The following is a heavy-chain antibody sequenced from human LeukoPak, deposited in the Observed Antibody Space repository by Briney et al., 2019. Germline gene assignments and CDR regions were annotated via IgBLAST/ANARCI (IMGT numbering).Heavy chain of an antibody. CDR2: ISSNGGST. D-gene: IGHD6-19*01. CDR3: AREMDSSGRPFDY. Sequence: GGSLRLSCSASGFTFSSYAMHWVRQAPGKGLEYVSAISSNGGSTYYADSVKGRFTISRDNSKNTLYLQMSSLRAEDTAVYYCAREMDSSGRPFDYWGQGTLVTVSS. V-gene: IGHV3-64D*06. J-gene: IGHJ4*02. CDR1: GFTFSSYA.